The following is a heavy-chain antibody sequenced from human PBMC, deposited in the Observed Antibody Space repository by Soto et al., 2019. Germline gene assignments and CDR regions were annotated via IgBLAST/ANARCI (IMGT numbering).Heavy chain of an antibody. D-gene: IGHD2-2*01. Sequence: QVQLLESGGGVVQPGRSLRLSCAVSGFTFSTYGMHWVRQAPGKGLDWGAVIWFDGSNKYYADSVKGRFTISRDNSKHTLYLQINSLRAEETAVYYCARGVLGRSYQYYYYGLEVWGQGTTVTVSS. CDR2: IWFDGSNK. CDR3: ARGVLGRSYQYYYYGLEV. CDR1: GFTFSTYG. J-gene: IGHJ6*02. V-gene: IGHV3-33*01.